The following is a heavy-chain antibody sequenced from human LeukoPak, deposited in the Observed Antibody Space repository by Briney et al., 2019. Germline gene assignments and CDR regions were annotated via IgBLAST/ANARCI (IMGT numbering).Heavy chain of an antibody. CDR3: ARGVYIAAAQYGY. CDR1: GGSISSYY. V-gene: IGHV4-59*01. Sequence: SETLSLTCTVSGGSISSYYWNWIRQPPGKGLEWIGYIYYSGTTNYNPSLKSRVTISVDTSKNQFSLKLSAVTAADTAVYYCARGVYIAAAQYGYWGQGTLVTVSS. CDR2: IYYSGTT. J-gene: IGHJ4*02. D-gene: IGHD6-13*01.